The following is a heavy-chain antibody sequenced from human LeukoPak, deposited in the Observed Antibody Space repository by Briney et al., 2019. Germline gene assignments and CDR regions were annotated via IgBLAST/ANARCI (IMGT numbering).Heavy chain of an antibody. V-gene: IGHV3-30*01. D-gene: IGHD1-26*01. CDR1: GFTFSSYA. Sequence: PGRSLRLSCAASGFTFSSYAMHWVCQAPGKGLEWVAVISYDGSNKYYADSVKGRFTISRDNSKNTLYLQMNSLRAEDTAVYYSESFGAVGATTDWGQGTLVTVSS. CDR2: ISYDGSNK. CDR3: ESFGAVGATTD. J-gene: IGHJ4*02.